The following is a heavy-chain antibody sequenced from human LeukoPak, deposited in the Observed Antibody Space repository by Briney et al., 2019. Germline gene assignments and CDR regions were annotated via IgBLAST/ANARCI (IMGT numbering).Heavy chain of an antibody. V-gene: IGHV3-23*01. CDR2: ISGSGGST. J-gene: IGHJ4*02. D-gene: IGHD3-22*01. Sequence: PGGTLRLSCAASGFTFSSYAMSWVRQAPGKGLEWVSAISGSGGSTYYADSVKGRFTISRDNSKNTLYLQMNSLRAEDTAVYYCAKGYYYDSSGYYIQRLGYFDYWGQGTLVTVSS. CDR3: AKGYYYDSSGYYIQRLGYFDY. CDR1: GFTFSSYA.